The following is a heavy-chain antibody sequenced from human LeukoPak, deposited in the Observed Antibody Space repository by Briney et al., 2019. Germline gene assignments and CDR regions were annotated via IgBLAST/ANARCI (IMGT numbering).Heavy chain of an antibody. V-gene: IGHV4-30-4*07. D-gene: IGHD1-1*01. CDR2: IYYSGST. CDR3: ARDERY. Sequence: PSETLSLTCAVSGGSISSGGYSWSWIRQPPGKGLEWIGYIYYSGSTYDNPSLKSRVTISVDTSKNQFSLKLSSVTAADTAVYYCARDERYWGQGTLVTVSS. CDR1: GGSISSGGYS. J-gene: IGHJ4*02.